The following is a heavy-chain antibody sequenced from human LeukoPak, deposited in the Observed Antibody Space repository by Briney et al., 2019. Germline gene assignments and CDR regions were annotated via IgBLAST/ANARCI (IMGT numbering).Heavy chain of an antibody. V-gene: IGHV4-4*07. J-gene: IGHJ6*03. CDR1: GYSISSGYY. CDR2: IYTSGST. D-gene: IGHD3-10*01. CDR3: ARDSILFYYGSGSYVHYYMDV. Sequence: SETLSLTCTVSGYSISSGYYWSWIRQPAGKGLEWIGRIYTSGSTNYNPSLKSRVTMSVDTSKNQFSLKLSSVTAADTAVYYCARDSILFYYGSGSYVHYYMDVWGKGTTVTISS.